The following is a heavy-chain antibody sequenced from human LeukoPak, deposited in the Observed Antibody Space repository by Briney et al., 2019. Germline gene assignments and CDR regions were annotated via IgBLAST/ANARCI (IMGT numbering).Heavy chain of an antibody. Sequence: ASVKVSCKASGYTFTAYYMHWVRQAPGQGLEWVGRINPDSGDTNYAQKFQGRVTMTRDTSISTVYMELTGLRSDGTAVYYCARDVSGISSATDTFDMWGQGTVVTVSS. CDR1: GYTFTAYY. CDR2: INPDSGDT. J-gene: IGHJ3*02. D-gene: IGHD1-14*01. CDR3: ARDVSGISSATDTFDM. V-gene: IGHV1-2*06.